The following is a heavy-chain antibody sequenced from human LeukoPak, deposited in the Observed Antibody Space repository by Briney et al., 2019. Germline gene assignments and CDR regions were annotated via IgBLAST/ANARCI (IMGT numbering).Heavy chain of an antibody. V-gene: IGHV1-24*01. J-gene: IGHJ6*02. CDR3: ACRAPGYSYGSYYYYGMDV. Sequence: ASVKVSCKVSGYTLTELSMHWVRQAPGKGLEWMGGFDPEDGETIYAQKFQGRVTMTEDTSTDTAYMELSSLRSEDTAVYYCACRAPGYSYGSYYYYGMDVWGQGTTVTVSS. D-gene: IGHD5-18*01. CDR1: GYTLTELS. CDR2: FDPEDGET.